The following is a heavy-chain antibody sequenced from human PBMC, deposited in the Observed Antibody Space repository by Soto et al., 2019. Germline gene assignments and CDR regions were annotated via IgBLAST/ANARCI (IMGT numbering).Heavy chain of an antibody. J-gene: IGHJ6*02. CDR1: GFTFSSYA. Sequence: EVQLLESGGGLVQPGGSLRLSCAASGFTFSSYAMRWVRQAPGKGLEWVSAMSDSGGSTYYADSVKGRLTISRDNSKNTLYLQMNSLRAEDTAVYYCAKGQQQLVVYYGMDVWGQGTTVTVSS. V-gene: IGHV3-23*01. CDR2: MSDSGGST. D-gene: IGHD6-13*01. CDR3: AKGQQQLVVYYGMDV.